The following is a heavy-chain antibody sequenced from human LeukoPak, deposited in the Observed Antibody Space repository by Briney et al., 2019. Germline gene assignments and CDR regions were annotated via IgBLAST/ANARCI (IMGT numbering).Heavy chain of an antibody. CDR2: ISGSGGST. Sequence: GGSLRLSCAASGFTFSSYAMSWVRQAPGTGLEWVSGISGSGGSTYYADSVKGRFTISRDNSKNTLYLQMNSLRAEDTAVYYCARIRKYYYDSSGYADYWGQGTLVTVSS. CDR1: GFTFSSYA. D-gene: IGHD3-22*01. CDR3: ARIRKYYYDSSGYADY. V-gene: IGHV3-23*01. J-gene: IGHJ4*02.